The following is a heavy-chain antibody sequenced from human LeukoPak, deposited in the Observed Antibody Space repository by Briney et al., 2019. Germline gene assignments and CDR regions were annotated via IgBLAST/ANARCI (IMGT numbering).Heavy chain of an antibody. CDR1: GGSFSGYY. D-gene: IGHD6-19*01. CDR3: ASRRSGWYSRLYYYYGMDV. J-gene: IGHJ6*02. CDR2: INHSGST. Sequence: PSETLSLTCAVYGGSFSGYYWRWIRQPPGKGLEWIGEINHSGSTNYNPSLKSRVTISVDTSKNQFSLKLSSVTAADTAVYYCASRRSGWYSRLYYYYGMDVWGQGTTVTVSS. V-gene: IGHV4-34*01.